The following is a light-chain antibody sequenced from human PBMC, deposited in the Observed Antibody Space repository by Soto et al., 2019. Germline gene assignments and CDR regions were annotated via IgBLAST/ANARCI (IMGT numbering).Light chain of an antibody. Sequence: QSALTQPASVSGSPGQSITISCSGTCNLVSWYQQHPGKAPKLMIFEVNKRPSGVSYRFSGSKSGNTASLTISALQAEDEADYFCCSYVTNRQVFGGGTKLTVL. V-gene: IGLV2-23*02. CDR3: CSYVTNRQV. J-gene: IGLJ3*02. CDR2: EVN. CDR1: CNL.